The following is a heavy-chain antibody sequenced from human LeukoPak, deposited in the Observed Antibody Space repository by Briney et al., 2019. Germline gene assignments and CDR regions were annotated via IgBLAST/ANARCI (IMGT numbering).Heavy chain of an antibody. CDR2: INHSGST. CDR1: GGSFSGYY. Sequence: SETLSLTCAVYGGSFSGYYWSWIRQPPGKGLEWIGEINHSGSTNYNPSLKSRVTISVDTSKNQFSLKLSSVTAADTAVYYCARDYYDTGNDYWGQGTLVTVSS. V-gene: IGHV4-34*01. D-gene: IGHD3-22*01. CDR3: ARDYYDTGNDY. J-gene: IGHJ4*02.